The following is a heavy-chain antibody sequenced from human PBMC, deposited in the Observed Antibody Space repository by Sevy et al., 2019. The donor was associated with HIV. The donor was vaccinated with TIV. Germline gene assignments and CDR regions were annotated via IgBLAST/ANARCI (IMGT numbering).Heavy chain of an antibody. CDR3: ARQDPTDYYGMDV. J-gene: IGHJ6*02. V-gene: IGHV5-51*01. CDR2: IYPGDSDT. D-gene: IGHD1-1*01. Sequence: GESLKISCKGSGYSFTSYWIGWVRQMPGKGLEWMGIIYPGDSDTRYSPSFQGQVTISADKSINTAYLQWSSLKASDTAMYYCARQDPTDYYGMDVWGQGTTVTVSS. CDR1: GYSFTSYW.